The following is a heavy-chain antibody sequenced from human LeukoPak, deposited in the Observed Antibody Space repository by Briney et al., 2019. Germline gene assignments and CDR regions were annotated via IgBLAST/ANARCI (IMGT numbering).Heavy chain of an antibody. J-gene: IGHJ4*02. Sequence: GASVKVSCKASGYTFTSYYIHWMRQAPGQGLEWVGWINPSSGGSHYAQKFQGRVTMTRDTSINTGYMELTSLRSDDTAVYYCARGPRYGESGYDLGPYWGQGTLVTVSS. CDR1: GYTFTSYY. CDR3: ARGPRYGESGYDLGPY. V-gene: IGHV1-2*02. D-gene: IGHD5-12*01. CDR2: INPSSGGS.